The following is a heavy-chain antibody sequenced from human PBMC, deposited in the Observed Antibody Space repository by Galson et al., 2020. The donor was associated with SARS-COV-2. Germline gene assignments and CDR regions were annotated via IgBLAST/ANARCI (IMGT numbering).Heavy chain of an antibody. CDR3: ARAYSGSYLSGFDY. J-gene: IGHJ4*02. V-gene: IGHV3-30*04. D-gene: IGHD1-26*01. CDR2: ISYDGSNK. CDR1: GFTFSSYA. Sequence: GGSLRLSCAASGFTFSSYAMHWVRQAPGKGLEWVAVISYDGSNKYYADSVKGRFTISRDNSKNTLYLQMNSLRAEDTAVYYCARAYSGSYLSGFDYWGQGTLVTVSS.